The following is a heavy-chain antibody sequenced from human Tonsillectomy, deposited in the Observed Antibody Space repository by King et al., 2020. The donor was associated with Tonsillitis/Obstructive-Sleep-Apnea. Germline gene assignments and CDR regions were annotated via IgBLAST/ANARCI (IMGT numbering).Heavy chain of an antibody. J-gene: IGHJ4*02. V-gene: IGHV3-74*01. CDR3: ARAPDVARNVKYYFDY. CDR2: INTDGTST. Sequence: VQLVESGGGLVQPGGSLRLSCAASGFTFSRYSMHWVRHAPGKGLAWVSRINTDGTSTTSADSVKGRFTISRENAKNTLYLQMDSLRAEDTAVYYCARAPDVARNVKYYFDYWGQGALVTVSS. CDR1: GFTFSRYS. D-gene: IGHD5-12*01.